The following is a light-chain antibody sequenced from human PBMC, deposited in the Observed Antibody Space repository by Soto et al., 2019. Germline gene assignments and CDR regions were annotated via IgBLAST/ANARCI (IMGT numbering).Light chain of an antibody. CDR2: SDN. CDR3: ATWDDSLNAWV. J-gene: IGLJ3*02. Sequence: QSVLTQPPSASGTPGQRVTISCSGRSANIGNNFVCWYQQLPRTAPKLLIYSDNQRPSGVPDRFSGSKSGTSASLAISGLQSEDEADYYCATWDDSLNAWVFGGGTQLTVL. V-gene: IGLV1-44*01. CDR1: SANIGNNF.